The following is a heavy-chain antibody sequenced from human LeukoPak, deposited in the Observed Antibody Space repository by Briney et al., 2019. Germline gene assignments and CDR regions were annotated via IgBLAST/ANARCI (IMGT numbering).Heavy chain of an antibody. CDR1: GGSFSGYY. J-gene: IGHJ4*02. D-gene: IGHD3-22*01. V-gene: IGHV4-34*01. Sequence: SETLSLTCAVYGGSFSGYYWSWIRQPPGKGLEWIGEINHSGSTNYNPSLKSRVTISVDTSKNQFSLKLSSVTAADTAVYYCARERLYDSSGYYYGALFDYWGQGTLVTVSS. CDR3: ARERLYDSSGYYYGALFDY. CDR2: INHSGST.